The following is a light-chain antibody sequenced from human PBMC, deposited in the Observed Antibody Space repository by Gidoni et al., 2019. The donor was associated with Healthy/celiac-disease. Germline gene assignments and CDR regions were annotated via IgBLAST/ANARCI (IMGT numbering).Light chain of an antibody. V-gene: IGKV2-28*01. J-gene: IGKJ4*01. CDR1: QSLLHSNGYNY. CDR2: LGS. Sequence: DIVMTQSPPSLPVTPGEPGSIPCRSSQSLLHSNGYNYLDWYLQKPGQSPQLLIYLGSDRASGVPDRFSGSGSGTDFTLKISRVEAEDVGVYYCMQALQTPLTFGGGTKVEIK. CDR3: MQALQTPLT.